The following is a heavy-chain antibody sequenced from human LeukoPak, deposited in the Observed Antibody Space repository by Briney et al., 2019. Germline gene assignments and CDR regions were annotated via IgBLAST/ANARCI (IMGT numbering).Heavy chain of an antibody. CDR2: ISSSSSYI. CDR3: ARCTTGKTYGSLREIKKSREIDY. V-gene: IGHV3-21*01. Sequence: GGSLRLSCAASGFTFSSYSMNWVRQAPGKGLEWVSSISSSSSYINYAVSVRGRFTISRDNAKNSLFLQMDSLGGEDTAVYYCARCTTGKTYGSLREIKKSREIDYWGQGTLVTVSS. J-gene: IGHJ4*02. CDR1: GFTFSSYS. D-gene: IGHD1-1*01.